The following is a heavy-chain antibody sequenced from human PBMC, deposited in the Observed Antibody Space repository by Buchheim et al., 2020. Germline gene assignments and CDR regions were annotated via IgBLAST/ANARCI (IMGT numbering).Heavy chain of an antibody. CDR3: ARFYCSSTSCHLDY. D-gene: IGHD2-2*01. Sequence: QVQLQESGPGLVKPSETLSLTCTVSGGSISSYYWSWIRQPPGKGLEWIGYIYYSGSTNYNPSLKSRVTISVDTSKNQFSLKLSSVTAADTAVYYCARFYCSSTSCHLDYWGQGTL. J-gene: IGHJ4*02. CDR2: IYYSGST. V-gene: IGHV4-59*01. CDR1: GGSISSYY.